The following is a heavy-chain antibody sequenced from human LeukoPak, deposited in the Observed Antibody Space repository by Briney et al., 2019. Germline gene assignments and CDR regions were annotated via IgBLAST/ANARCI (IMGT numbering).Heavy chain of an antibody. CDR1: GGSFSAYY. CDR2: INHSGST. J-gene: IGHJ6*03. V-gene: IGHV4-34*01. Sequence: PSETLSLTCDVYGGSFSAYYWSWIRQPPGKGLEWIGEINHSGSTNYDPSLKSRVTISVDTSKNQFSLKLSSVTAADTAVYYCARRLRGSGSYSYYYYYMDVWGKGTTVIISS. CDR3: ARRLRGSGSYSYYYYYMDV. D-gene: IGHD3-10*01.